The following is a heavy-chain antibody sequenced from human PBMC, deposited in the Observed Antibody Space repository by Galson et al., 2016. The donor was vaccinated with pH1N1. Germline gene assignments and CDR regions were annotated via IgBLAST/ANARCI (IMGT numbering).Heavy chain of an antibody. J-gene: IGHJ4*02. CDR2: IDPSNGGT. D-gene: IGHD7-27*01. Sequence: VKVSCKASGYIFTRDYLHWVRQAPGQGLEWMGVIDPSNGGTTFAQKFQGLVTMTRDTSTSTVYMEVSGLKSDDTAVYYCIRDLGRLRDFWGQGTLVTVSS. CDR3: IRDLGRLRDF. V-gene: IGHV1-46*03. CDR1: GYIFTRDY.